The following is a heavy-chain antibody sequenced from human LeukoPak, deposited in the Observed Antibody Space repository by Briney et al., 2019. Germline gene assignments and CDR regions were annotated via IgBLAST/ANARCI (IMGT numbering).Heavy chain of an antibody. CDR3: ARGSIMLSV. D-gene: IGHD2-21*01. Sequence: GGSLRLSCAATGFTFTDYAMSWVRQAQGKGLDWVSSISRSGSTTYYADSVKGRFTFSRDNSKNTLDLQMDSLRVEDTARYYCARGSIMLSVGGQGTLVTVTS. J-gene: IGHJ4*02. CDR1: GFTFTDYA. CDR2: ISRSGSTT. V-gene: IGHV3-23*01.